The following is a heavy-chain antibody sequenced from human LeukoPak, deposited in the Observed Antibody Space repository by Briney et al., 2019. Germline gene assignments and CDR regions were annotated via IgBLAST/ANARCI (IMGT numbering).Heavy chain of an antibody. Sequence: PSETLSLTCAVYGGSFSGYYWSWIRQPPGKGLEWIGEINHSGSTNYNPSLKSRVTISVDTSKNQFSLKLSSVTAADTAVYYCARGIAAAAFYYYYYMDVWGKGTTVTVSS. D-gene: IGHD6-13*01. CDR2: INHSGST. CDR1: GGSFSGYY. V-gene: IGHV4-34*01. J-gene: IGHJ6*03. CDR3: ARGIAAAAFYYYYYMDV.